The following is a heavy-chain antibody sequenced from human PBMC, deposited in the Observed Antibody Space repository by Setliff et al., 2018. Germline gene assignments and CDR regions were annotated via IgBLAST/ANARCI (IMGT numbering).Heavy chain of an antibody. CDR2: ISPYSGNA. J-gene: IGHJ1*01. CDR1: GYSFSDSA. V-gene: IGHV1-18*01. D-gene: IGHD3-22*01. CDR3: AGGRFYYDSWPEYFQH. Sequence: ASVKVSCKTSGYSFSDSAVNWVRQAPGQGLEWVGWISPYSGNAYYAPKLQDRVTLTTDTSTTTAFMELRGLRPEDTAVHYCAGGRFYYDSWPEYFQHWGQGTLVTVSS.